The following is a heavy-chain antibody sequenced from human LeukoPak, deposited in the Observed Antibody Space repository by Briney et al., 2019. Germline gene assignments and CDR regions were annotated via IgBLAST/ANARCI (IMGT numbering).Heavy chain of an antibody. V-gene: IGHV4-38-2*02. J-gene: IGHJ6*03. Sequence: SETLSLTCSVSAYSISSGYYWGWIRQPPGKGLEWIGNIYYSGSTYYNPSLKSRVTISVDTSKNQFSLKLSSVTAADTAVYYCARLVYDFWSGYPYYYMDVWGKGTPVTVSS. CDR3: ARLVYDFWSGYPYYYMDV. D-gene: IGHD3-3*01. CDR2: IYYSGST. CDR1: AYSISSGYY.